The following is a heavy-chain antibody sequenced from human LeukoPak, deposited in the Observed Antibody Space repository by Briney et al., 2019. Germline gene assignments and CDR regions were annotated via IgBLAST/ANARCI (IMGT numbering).Heavy chain of an antibody. CDR2: IKSDGSVI. J-gene: IGHJ4*02. CDR3: ARDRYYVADY. V-gene: IGHV3-74*01. D-gene: IGHD3-16*01. Sequence: GGSLRLSCAASGFSFSSTWMHWVRQAPGKGLVWVSGIKSDGSVINYADSVKGRFTISRDNTRNTLYLQMNTLRDEDTAVYYCARDRYYVADYWGQGTLVTVTS. CDR1: GFSFSSTW.